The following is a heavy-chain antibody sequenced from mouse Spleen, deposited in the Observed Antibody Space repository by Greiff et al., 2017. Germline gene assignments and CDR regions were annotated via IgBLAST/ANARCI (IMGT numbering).Heavy chain of an antibody. J-gene: IGHJ4*01. D-gene: IGHD2-5*01. V-gene: IGHV5-6-2*01. Sequence: EVQRVESGGGLVKPGGSLKLSCAASGFTFSSYAMSWVRQTPEKRLEWVAAINSNGGSTYYPDTVKDRFTISRDNAKNTLYLQMSSLRSEDTALYYCANSNYDAMDYWGQGTSVTVSS. CDR2: INSNGGST. CDR3: ANSNYDAMDY. CDR1: GFTFSSYA.